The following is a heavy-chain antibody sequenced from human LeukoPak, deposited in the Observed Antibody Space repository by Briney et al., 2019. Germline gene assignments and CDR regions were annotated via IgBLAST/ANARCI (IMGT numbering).Heavy chain of an antibody. D-gene: IGHD3-10*01. CDR3: ARPALWFGESTYYFDY. CDR1: GFTFSSYA. J-gene: IGHJ4*02. V-gene: IGHV3-64*01. Sequence: GGSLRLSCAASGFTFSSYAMHWVRQAPGKGLEYVSAISSNGGSAYYANSVKGRFTISRDNSKNTLYLQMGSLRAEDMAVYYCARPALWFGESTYYFDYWGQGTLVTVSS. CDR2: ISSNGGSA.